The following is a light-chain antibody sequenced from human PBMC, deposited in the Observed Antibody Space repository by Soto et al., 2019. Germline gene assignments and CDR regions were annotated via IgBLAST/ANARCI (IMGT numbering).Light chain of an antibody. CDR3: QVWDSSSDVV. J-gene: IGLJ2*01. V-gene: IGLV3-21*04. Sequence: SYELTQPPSVSVAPGKTARITCGGNNIGSKSVHWYQQKPGQAPVLVIYYDSDRPSGIPERFSGSNYGNTATLTISRVEAGDEADYYCQVWDSSSDVVFGGGTKLTVL. CDR1: NIGSKS. CDR2: YDS.